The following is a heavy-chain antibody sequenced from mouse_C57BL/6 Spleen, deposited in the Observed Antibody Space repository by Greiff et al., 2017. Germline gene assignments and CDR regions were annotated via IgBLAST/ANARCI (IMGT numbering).Heavy chain of an antibody. D-gene: IGHD1-1*01. CDR3: ARSDYYGSSYAWFAY. J-gene: IGHJ3*01. V-gene: IGHV14-2*01. CDR1: GFNITDYY. Sequence: VHVKQSGAELVKPGASVKLSCTASGFNITDYYMHWVKQRTEQGLEWIGRIDPEDGETKYAPKFPGKATITADTSSNTAYLQLSSLTSEDTAVYYWARSDYYGSSYAWFAYWGQGTLVTVSA. CDR2: IDPEDGET.